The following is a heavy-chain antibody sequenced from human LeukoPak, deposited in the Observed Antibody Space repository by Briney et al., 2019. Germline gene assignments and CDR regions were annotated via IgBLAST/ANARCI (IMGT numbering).Heavy chain of an antibody. Sequence: GGSLRLSCAASGFTFSDYAMSWVRQAPGKGLEWVSVTTGGGGSTGYPDSVKGRFTISRDNSENMVYLQMNGLKTEDTAVYYCTTDRMIYATNWAVSWFDPWGQGTLVTVSS. CDR2: TTGGGGST. CDR3: TTDRMIYATNWAVSWFDP. D-gene: IGHD2-8*01. CDR1: GFTFSDYA. V-gene: IGHV3-23*01. J-gene: IGHJ5*02.